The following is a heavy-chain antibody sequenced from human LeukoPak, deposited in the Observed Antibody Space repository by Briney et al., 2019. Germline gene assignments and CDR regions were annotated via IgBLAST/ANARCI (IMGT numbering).Heavy chain of an antibody. CDR1: GYSISSGYY. CDR3: AGTPSLNYDFWSGYYYY. J-gene: IGHJ4*02. CDR2: IYHSGST. V-gene: IGHV4-38-2*02. Sequence: PSETLSLTCTVSGYSISSGYYWGWIRPPPGKGLEWIGSIYHSGSTYYNPSLKSRVTISVDTSKNQFSLKLSSVTAADTAVYYCAGTPSLNYDFWSGYYYYWGQGTLVTVSS. D-gene: IGHD3-3*01.